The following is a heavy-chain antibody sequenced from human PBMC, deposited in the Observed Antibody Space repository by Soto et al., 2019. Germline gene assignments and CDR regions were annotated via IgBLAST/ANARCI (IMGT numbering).Heavy chain of an antibody. D-gene: IGHD3-22*01. J-gene: IGHJ5*02. Sequence: GGSLRLSCAASGFTFSSYAMHWVRQAPGKGLEWVAVISYDGSNKYYADSVKGRFTISRDNSKNTLYLQMNSLRAEDTAVYYCARDRDYYDSSGYYNHWGQGTLVTVSS. CDR3: ARDRDYYDSSGYYNH. V-gene: IGHV3-30-3*01. CDR1: GFTFSSYA. CDR2: ISYDGSNK.